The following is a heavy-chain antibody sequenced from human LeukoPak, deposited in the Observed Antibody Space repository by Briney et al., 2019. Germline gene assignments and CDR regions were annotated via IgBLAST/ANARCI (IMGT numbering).Heavy chain of an antibody. J-gene: IGHJ4*02. CDR1: GYTFTSYG. CDR2: ISSYTGNT. V-gene: IGHV1-18*01. Sequence: GASVKVSCKASGYTFTSYGFTWVRQAPGQGLEWMGWISSYTGNTNYAQKLQGRVTMTTDTSTNTAYMELRSLRSDDTAVYYCARGHAVAPLDYWGQGTLVTVSS. CDR3: ARGHAVAPLDY. D-gene: IGHD6-19*01.